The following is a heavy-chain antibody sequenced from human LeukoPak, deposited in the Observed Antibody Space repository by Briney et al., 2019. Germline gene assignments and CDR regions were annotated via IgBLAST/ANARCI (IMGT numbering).Heavy chain of an antibody. V-gene: IGHV3-21*01. CDR1: GFTFSSYS. J-gene: IGHJ6*02. CDR3: AREGCSSTSCLPLAFYYYGMDV. D-gene: IGHD2-2*01. CDR2: ISSSSSYI. Sequence: GGSLRLSCAASGFTFSSYSMNCVRQAPGEGLEWVSSISSSSSYIYYADSVKGRFTISRDNAKNSLYLQMNSLRAEDTAVYYCAREGCSSTSCLPLAFYYYGMDVWGQGTTVTVSS.